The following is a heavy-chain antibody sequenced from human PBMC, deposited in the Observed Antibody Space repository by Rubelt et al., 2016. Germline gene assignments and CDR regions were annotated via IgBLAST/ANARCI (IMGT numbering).Heavy chain of an antibody. CDR1: GFTFSSYG. CDR2: ISGGAHAS. CDR3: ARDSAPDTPPNNWFDS. V-gene: IGHV3-23*04. Sequence: VEFGGGLAQPGGSLRLSCAASGFTFSSYGMSWVRQAPGEGPGWVSSISGGAHASYYGESVKGRFTLPRDNSKNTRYLQMNSLRAEDTAVYYCARDSAPDTPPNNWFDSWGQGTVVTVSS. J-gene: IGHJ5*01. D-gene: IGHD5-18*01.